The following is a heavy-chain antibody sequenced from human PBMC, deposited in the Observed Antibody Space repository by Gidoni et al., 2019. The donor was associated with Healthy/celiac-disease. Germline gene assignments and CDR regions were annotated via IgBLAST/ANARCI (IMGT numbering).Heavy chain of an antibody. Sequence: EVQLVESGGGLVQPGRSLRLSCAASGFTFDDYAMHWVRQAPGKGLEWVSGISWNSGSIGYADSVKGRFTISRDNAKNSLYLQMNSLRAEDTALYYCAKDMADDRGSYYDYWGQGTLVTVSS. J-gene: IGHJ4*02. D-gene: IGHD1-26*01. V-gene: IGHV3-9*01. CDR1: GFTFDDYA. CDR3: AKDMADDRGSYYDY. CDR2: ISWNSGSI.